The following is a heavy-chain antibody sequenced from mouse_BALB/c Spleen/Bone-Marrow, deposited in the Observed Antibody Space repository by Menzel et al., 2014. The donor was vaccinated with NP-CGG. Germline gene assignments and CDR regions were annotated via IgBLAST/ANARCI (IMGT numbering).Heavy chain of an antibody. J-gene: IGHJ3*01. V-gene: IGHV1S127*01. CDR1: GYTFTSYW. CDR2: IDPSDSYT. Sequence: QVTLKECGAELVKPGASVKMSCKASGYTFTSYWMHWVKQRPGQGLEWIGVIDPSDSYTSYNQKFKGKATLTVDTSSSTAYMQLSSLTSEDSAVYYCTIYYRSFAYWGQGTLVTVSA. CDR3: TIYYRSFAY. D-gene: IGHD2-14*01.